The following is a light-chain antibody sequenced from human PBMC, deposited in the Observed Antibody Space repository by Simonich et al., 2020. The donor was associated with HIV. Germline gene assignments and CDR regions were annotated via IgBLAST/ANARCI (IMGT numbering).Light chain of an antibody. V-gene: IGKV4-1*01. CDR3: QQYYSTPFT. Sequence: DIVMTQSPDSLAVSLGAMATINCKSSQIVLYSSNNQNYLACYQQKPGQHPKMLIYWASTRESGVPDRFSGSGSGTNFTLTISSLQAEDVAVYYCQQYYSTPFTFGPGTKVDIK. J-gene: IGKJ3*01. CDR1: QIVLYSSNNQNY. CDR2: WAS.